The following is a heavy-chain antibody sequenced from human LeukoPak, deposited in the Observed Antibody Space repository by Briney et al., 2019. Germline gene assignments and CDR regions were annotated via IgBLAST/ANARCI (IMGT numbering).Heavy chain of an antibody. V-gene: IGHV4-38-2*02. CDR1: GYSISSGYY. Sequence: PSETLSLTCTVSGYSISSGYYWGWIRQPPGEGLEWIGSIYHSGTTYYNPSLKSRVTISVDTSKNQFSLKLSSVTAADTAVYYCLRDKAGSFYGTPAYHYNYNGLDVWGQGTAVTVSS. CDR3: LRDKAGSFYGTPAYHYNYNGLDV. D-gene: IGHD2/OR15-2a*01. J-gene: IGHJ6*02. CDR2: IYHSGTT.